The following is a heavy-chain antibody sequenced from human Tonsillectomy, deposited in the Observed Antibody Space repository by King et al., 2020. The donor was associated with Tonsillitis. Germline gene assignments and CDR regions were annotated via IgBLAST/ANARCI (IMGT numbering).Heavy chain of an antibody. D-gene: IGHD6-19*01. V-gene: IGHV5-10-1*01. CDR1: C. J-gene: IGHJ4*02. CDR3: ASTVADIDY. CDR2: IDPSDSYT. Sequence: CISWVRHMPGKDLEWMGRIDPSDSYTNYNPSFKGHVTISADKSNSTAYLQWTSLKASYTALYYCASTVADIDYWGQGSLVSVSS.